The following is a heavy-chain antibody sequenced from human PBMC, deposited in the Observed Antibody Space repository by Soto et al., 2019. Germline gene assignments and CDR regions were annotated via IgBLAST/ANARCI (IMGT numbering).Heavy chain of an antibody. J-gene: IGHJ6*02. CDR2: INPNSGGT. CDR3: ANFKNWLDV. V-gene: IGHV1-2*02. Sequence: ASVKVSCKASGYAFTGYYMHWVRQAPGQGLEWMGWINPNSGGTNYAQKFQGRVTITADESTSTAYMELSSLRSEDTAVYYCANFKNWLDVWGQGTTVTVSS. CDR1: GYAFTGYY. D-gene: IGHD1-1*01.